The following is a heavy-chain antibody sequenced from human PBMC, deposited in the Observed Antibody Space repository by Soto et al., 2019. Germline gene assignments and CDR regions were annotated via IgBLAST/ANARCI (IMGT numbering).Heavy chain of an antibody. CDR3: ARPGRATIFPAANDAFDI. D-gene: IGHD2-2*01. Sequence: PSETLSLTCTVSGGSISSGGYYWSWIRQHPGKGLEWIGYIYYSGSTYYNPSLKSRVTISVDTSKNQFSLKLSSVTAADTAVYYCARPGRATIFPAANDAFDIWGRGTMVTVSS. CDR1: GGSISSGGYY. CDR2: IYYSGST. J-gene: IGHJ3*02. V-gene: IGHV4-31*03.